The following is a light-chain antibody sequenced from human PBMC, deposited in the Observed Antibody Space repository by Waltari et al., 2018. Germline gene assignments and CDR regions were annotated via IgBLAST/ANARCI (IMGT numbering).Light chain of an antibody. Sequence: QSALTQPASVSGSPGQSITISCTGTSHDVGNYDLVSWYQQHPGKAPKLIIYEVNKRPSGFSNRFSGSKSGNTASLTISGLHTEDEGDYYCCSYSGDLSFGVVFGGGTKLTVL. CDR1: SHDVGNYDL. CDR2: EVN. V-gene: IGLV2-23*02. J-gene: IGLJ2*01. CDR3: CSYSGDLSFGVV.